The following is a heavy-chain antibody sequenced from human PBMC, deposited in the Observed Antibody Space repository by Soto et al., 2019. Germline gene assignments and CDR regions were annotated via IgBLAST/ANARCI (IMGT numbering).Heavy chain of an antibody. Sequence: SETLSLTCTVSGGSISSGGYYWSWIRQHPGKGLEWIGYIYYSGSTYYNPSLKSRVTISVDTSKNQFSLKLSSVTAADTAVYYCARDSMVRGVIIQRVYGMDVWGQGTTVTVSS. CDR1: GGSISSGGYY. J-gene: IGHJ6*02. CDR3: ARDSMVRGVIIQRVYGMDV. CDR2: IYYSGST. D-gene: IGHD3-10*01. V-gene: IGHV4-31*03.